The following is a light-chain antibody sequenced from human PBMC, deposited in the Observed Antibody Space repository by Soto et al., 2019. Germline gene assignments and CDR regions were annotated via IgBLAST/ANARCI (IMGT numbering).Light chain of an antibody. CDR2: DVT. CDR3: SSYTSSSTFEV. J-gene: IGLJ2*01. CDR1: SSDIGGYNY. V-gene: IGLV2-14*01. Sequence: QSALTQPASVSGSPGQSITISCTGTSSDIGGYNYVSWYQQHPGKAPKLLIYDVTNRALGVSNRFSGSKSGDTASLTISGLQAEDEAEYYCSSYTSSSTFEVFGGGTKLTVL.